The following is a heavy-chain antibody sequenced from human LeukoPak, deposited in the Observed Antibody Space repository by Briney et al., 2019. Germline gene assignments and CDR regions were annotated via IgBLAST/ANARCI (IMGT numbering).Heavy chain of an antibody. D-gene: IGHD3-3*01. Sequence: GGSLRLSCAASGFTFSDYYMSWIRQAPGKGLEWVSYISCSGSTIYYADSVKGRFTISRDNAKNSLYLQMNSLRAEDTAVYYCASYYDFWSGLQSYWGQGTLVTVSS. CDR2: ISCSGSTI. CDR1: GFTFSDYY. V-gene: IGHV3-11*04. J-gene: IGHJ4*02. CDR3: ASYYDFWSGLQSY.